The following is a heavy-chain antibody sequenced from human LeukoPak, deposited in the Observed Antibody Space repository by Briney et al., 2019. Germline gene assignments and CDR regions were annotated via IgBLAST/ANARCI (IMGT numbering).Heavy chain of an antibody. J-gene: IGHJ3*02. Sequence: SETLSLTCAVSGGSISSSNWWSRVRQPPGKGLEWIGEIYHSGSTNYNPFLKSRVTISVDKSKNQFSLKLSSVTAADTAVYYCARAGPGSSSWYGRDAFDIWGQGTMVTVSS. CDR2: IYHSGST. CDR3: ARAGPGSSSWYGRDAFDI. V-gene: IGHV4-4*02. D-gene: IGHD6-13*01. CDR1: GGSISSSNW.